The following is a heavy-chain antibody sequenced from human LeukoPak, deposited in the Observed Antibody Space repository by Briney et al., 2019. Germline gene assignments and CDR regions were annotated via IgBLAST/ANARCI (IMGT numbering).Heavy chain of an antibody. CDR1: GGSISSSTYY. Sequence: SETLSLTCTVSGGSISSSTYYWGWIRQPPGKGLEWIGSIYSGGSTFYNPSLKSRVTLSVDTSKNQFSLKLSSVAAADTAVYYCARDRKVCHRDGVCYPNWFDPWGQGTLVTVSS. D-gene: IGHD2-8*01. V-gene: IGHV4-39*02. J-gene: IGHJ5*02. CDR3: ARDRKVCHRDGVCYPNWFDP. CDR2: IYSGGST.